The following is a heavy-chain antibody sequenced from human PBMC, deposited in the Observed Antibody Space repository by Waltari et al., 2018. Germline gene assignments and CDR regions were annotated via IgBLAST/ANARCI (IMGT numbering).Heavy chain of an antibody. CDR2: ISSSGTTI. Sequence: EVQLVESGGGLVQPGGSLRLSCAVSGFTFRGYEMNWIRQAPGKGLEWVSYISSSGTTIHYGDSVKGRFTISRDNAKNSLYLQMNSLRAEDTAVYYCARENSVGRNFDYWGLGTLVTVSS. D-gene: IGHD3-10*01. CDR3: ARENSVGRNFDY. V-gene: IGHV3-48*03. CDR1: GFTFRGYE. J-gene: IGHJ4*02.